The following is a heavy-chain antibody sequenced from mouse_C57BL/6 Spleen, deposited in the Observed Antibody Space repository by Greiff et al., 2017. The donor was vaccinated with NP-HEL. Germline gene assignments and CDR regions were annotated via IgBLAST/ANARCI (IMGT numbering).Heavy chain of an antibody. V-gene: IGHV1-82*01. CDR1: GYAFSSSW. Sequence: QVQLKESGPELVKPGASVKISCKASGYAFSSSWMNWVKQRPGKGLEWIGRIYPGDGDTNYNGKFKGKATLTADKSSSTAYMQLSSLTSEDSAVYFCARYDGPYGAMDYWGQGTSVTVSS. CDR3: ARYDGPYGAMDY. D-gene: IGHD2-3*01. CDR2: IYPGDGDT. J-gene: IGHJ4*01.